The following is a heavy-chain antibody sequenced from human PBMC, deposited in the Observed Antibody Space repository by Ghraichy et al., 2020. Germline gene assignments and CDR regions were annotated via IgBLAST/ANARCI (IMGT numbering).Heavy chain of an antibody. CDR1: GFTVSSNY. CDR2: IYSGGST. V-gene: IGHV3-53*01. D-gene: IGHD3-22*01. Sequence: GGSLRLSCAASGFTVSSNYMSWVRQAPGKGLEWVSVIYSGGSTYYADSVKGRFTISRDNSKNTLYLQMNSLRAEDTAVYYCARVSVRYYYDSSGYYYFDYWGQGTLVTVSS. J-gene: IGHJ4*02. CDR3: ARVSVRYYYDSSGYYYFDY.